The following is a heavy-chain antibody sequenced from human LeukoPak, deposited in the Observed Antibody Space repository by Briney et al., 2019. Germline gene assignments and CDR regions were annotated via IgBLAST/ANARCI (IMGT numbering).Heavy chain of an antibody. CDR1: GFLFSSYA. CDR3: AKIYDYIWGSYRYTESFAFDI. CDR2: ISNSGGST. V-gene: IGHV3-23*01. J-gene: IGHJ3*02. D-gene: IGHD3-16*02. Sequence: GGSLRLSCAASGFLFSSYAMSWVRQATGKGLEGVSAISNSGGSTYYADSVKCRFTISRDNSKNTLYLQMNSLRAEDTAVYYCAKIYDYIWGSYRYTESFAFDIWGQGTMVTVSS.